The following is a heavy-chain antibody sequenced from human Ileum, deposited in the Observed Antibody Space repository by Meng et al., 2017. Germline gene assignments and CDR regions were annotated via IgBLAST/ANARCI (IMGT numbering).Heavy chain of an antibody. CDR2: ITYGGTT. D-gene: IGHD3-16*01. CDR3: ANWGGLGH. J-gene: IGHJ4*02. Sequence: EVQLLESGGGLVQPGGSLILSCVASGFTFSSYGMNWSRQAPGKGLEWVSGITYGGTTFYADSAKGRFTISRDNSKNTVFLQMNSLRADDTAVYYCANWGGLGHWGQGVLVTVSS. V-gene: IGHV3-23*01. CDR1: GFTFSSYG.